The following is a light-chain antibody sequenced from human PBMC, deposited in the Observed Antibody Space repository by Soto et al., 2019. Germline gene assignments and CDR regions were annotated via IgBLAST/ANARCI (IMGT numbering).Light chain of an antibody. Sequence: EIVLTQSPGTLALSPGERATLSCRASQSVSSSYLAWYQQKPGQAPRLLIYGASSRATGSPDRFSGSGSGTDFTLTISRLEPEAFAVYYCEQYRNTFGQGTRLEIK. CDR3: EQYRNT. J-gene: IGKJ5*01. V-gene: IGKV3-20*01. CDR1: QSVSSSY. CDR2: GAS.